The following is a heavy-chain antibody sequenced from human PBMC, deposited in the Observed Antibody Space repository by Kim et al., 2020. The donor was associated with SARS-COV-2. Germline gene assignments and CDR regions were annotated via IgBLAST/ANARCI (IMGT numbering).Heavy chain of an antibody. V-gene: IGHV3-74*01. Sequence: YADSEQSPFTISRDNAKDTLYLQMSSLRAEDTAVYYCARRQFSSGWYYFDYWGQGTLVTVSS. D-gene: IGHD6-19*01. CDR3: ARRQFSSGWYYFDY. J-gene: IGHJ4*02.